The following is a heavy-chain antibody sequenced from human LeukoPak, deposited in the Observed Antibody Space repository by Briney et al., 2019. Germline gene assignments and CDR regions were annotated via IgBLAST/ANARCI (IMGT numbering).Heavy chain of an antibody. Sequence: DSVKGRFTISRDNSKNTLYLQMNSLRAEDTAVYYCAKPVRMATTTYYGMDVWGQGTTVTVSS. D-gene: IGHD5-12*01. V-gene: IGHV3-30*02. CDR3: AKPVRMATTTYYGMDV. J-gene: IGHJ6*02.